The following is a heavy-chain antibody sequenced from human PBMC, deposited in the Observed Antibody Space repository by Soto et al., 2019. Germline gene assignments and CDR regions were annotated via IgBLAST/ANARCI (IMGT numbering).Heavy chain of an antibody. CDR1: GGTFSTYA. CDR2: IIPMFGTA. CDR3: ASGIQLWLRRINSGYSG. V-gene: IGHV1-69*12. J-gene: IGHJ4*02. D-gene: IGHD5-18*01. Sequence: QVQLVQSGAEVKKPESSVKVSCKAPGGTFSTYAISWVRQAPGQGLEWMGGIIPMFGTADYAQRFQDRVTITADESKNTVYRELSSLRSEDTAVYFCASGIQLWLRRINSGYSGWGQGTLVTVSS.